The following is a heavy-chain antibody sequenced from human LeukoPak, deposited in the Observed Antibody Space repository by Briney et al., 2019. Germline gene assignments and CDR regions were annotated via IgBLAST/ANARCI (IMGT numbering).Heavy chain of an antibody. J-gene: IGHJ4*02. CDR2: IYYSGST. CDR3: ARLVAATGNFDY. Sequence: SETLSLTCTVSGGAISSSYWSWIRQPPGKGLEWIGYIYYSGSTNYNPSLKSRVTISVDTSKSQFSLKLSSVTAADTAVYYCARLVAATGNFDYWGQGTLVTVSS. V-gene: IGHV4-59*08. CDR1: GGAISSSY. D-gene: IGHD6-13*01.